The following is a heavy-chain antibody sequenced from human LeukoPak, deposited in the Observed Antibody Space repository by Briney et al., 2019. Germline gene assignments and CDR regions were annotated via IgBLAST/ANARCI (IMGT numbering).Heavy chain of an antibody. CDR1: GYTLTELS. CDR2: FDPEDGET. Sequence: ASVKVSCKVSGYTLTELSMHWVRQAPGKGLEWMGGFDPEDGETIYAQKFQGRVTMTEDTSTDTAYMELSSLRSEDTAVYYCATWGQLLKGDYYYYYMDVWGKGTTVTVSS. V-gene: IGHV1-24*01. J-gene: IGHJ6*03. CDR3: ATWGQLLKGDYYYYYMDV. D-gene: IGHD2-15*01.